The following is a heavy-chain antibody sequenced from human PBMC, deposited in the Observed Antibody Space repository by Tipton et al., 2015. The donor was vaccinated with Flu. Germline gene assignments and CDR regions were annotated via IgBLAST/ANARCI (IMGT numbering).Heavy chain of an antibody. CDR1: GFTFGDYA. CDR3: IRDLSGPFDY. J-gene: IGHJ4*02. V-gene: IGHV3-49*04. Sequence: QLVQSGGGLVQPGRSLRLSCTASGFTFGDYAMGWVRQAPGKGLEWVGFTRSKGYGGTTEYAASVKGRFTISRDASKSIAYLQMNSLKTEDTAVYYCIRDLSGPFDYWGQGTVVTVSS. CDR2: TRSKGYGGTT. D-gene: IGHD6-19*01.